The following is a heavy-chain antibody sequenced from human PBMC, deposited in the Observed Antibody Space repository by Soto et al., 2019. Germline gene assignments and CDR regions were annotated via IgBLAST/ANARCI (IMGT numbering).Heavy chain of an antibody. CDR2: INHSGST. D-gene: IGHD3-3*01. CDR3: ARTRISIFGVVTPRYYFDY. Sequence: PSETLSLTCAVYGGSFTDYYWSWIRQPPGKGLEWTGEINHSGSTNYNPSLKSRATMPVDTSKNQFSLKLTSVTAADTAVYYCARTRISIFGVVTPRYYFDYWGQGTLVTVSS. J-gene: IGHJ4*02. V-gene: IGHV4-34*01. CDR1: GGSFTDYY.